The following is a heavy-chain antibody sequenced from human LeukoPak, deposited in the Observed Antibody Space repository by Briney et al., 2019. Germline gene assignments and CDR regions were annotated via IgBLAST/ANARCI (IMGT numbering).Heavy chain of an antibody. J-gene: IGHJ5*02. V-gene: IGHV4-59*01. CDR2: IYYSGST. CDR3: ARDRSGSYYPPGINWFDP. Sequence: SETLSLTCTISGGSISSYYWSWIRQPPGKGLEWIGYIYYSGSTNYNPSLKSRVTISVDTSKNQFSLKLSSVTAADTAVYYCARDRSGSYYPPGINWFDPWGQGTLVTVSS. CDR1: GGSISSYY. D-gene: IGHD3-10*01.